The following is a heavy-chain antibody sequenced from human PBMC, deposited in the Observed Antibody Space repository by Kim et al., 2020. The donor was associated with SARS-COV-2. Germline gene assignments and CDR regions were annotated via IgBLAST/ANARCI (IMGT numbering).Heavy chain of an antibody. J-gene: IGHJ4*01. Sequence: SETLSLTCTVSGGSISSSSYYWGWIRQPPGKGLEWTGSIYYSGSTYYNPSVKSRVTISVDTSKNQFSLKLSSVTAAATAVYYSARLPMVGATGPADINYWGQEPWSPSPQ. CDR1: GGSISSSSYY. CDR3: ARLPMVGATGPADINY. CDR2: IYYSGST. D-gene: IGHD1-26*01. V-gene: IGHV4-39*01.